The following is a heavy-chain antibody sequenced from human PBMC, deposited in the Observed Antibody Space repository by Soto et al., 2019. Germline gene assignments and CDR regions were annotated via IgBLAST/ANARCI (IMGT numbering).Heavy chain of an antibody. CDR1: GFTFSSYA. J-gene: IGHJ4*02. D-gene: IGHD6-19*01. CDR3: AKDVHEIAVAGTHFDY. V-gene: IGHV3-23*01. CDR2: ISGSGGST. Sequence: PGGSLRLSCAASGFTFSSYAMSWVRQAPGKGLEWVSAISGSGGSTYYADSVKGRFTISRDNSKNTLYLQMNSLRAEDTAVYYCAKDVHEIAVAGTHFDYWGQGTLVTVSS.